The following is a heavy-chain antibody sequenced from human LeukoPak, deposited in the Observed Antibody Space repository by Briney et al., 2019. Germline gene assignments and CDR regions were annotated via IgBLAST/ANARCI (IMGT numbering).Heavy chain of an antibody. V-gene: IGHV3-23*01. CDR1: GFSFSSYA. CDR2: IGISGDYT. J-gene: IGHJ6*02. D-gene: IGHD2-2*01. CDR3: AKDQNQLLSYGMDV. Sequence: GGSLRLSCAASGFSFSSYALSWVRQAPGKGLEWVSAIGISGDYTSYSDSVKGRFTISRDNSKNTLYLQMNSLRAEDTAVYYCAKDQNQLLSYGMDVWGQGTTVTVSS.